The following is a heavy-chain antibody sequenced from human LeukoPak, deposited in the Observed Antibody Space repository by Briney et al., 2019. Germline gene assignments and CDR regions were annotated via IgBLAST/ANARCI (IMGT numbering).Heavy chain of an antibody. V-gene: IGHV3-7*04. CDR1: GFTLSIYR. CDR2: IEQDRGEK. J-gene: IGHJ4*02. D-gene: IGHD5/OR15-5a*01. CDR3: ARESKGKSSSFDS. Sequence: GGSLTLPCTASGFTLSIYRVMWLRETPGEARVGVVNIEQDRGEKDDVDSVRGRLTITKDNAKNSLYLQMNSMRAEDTAVYYCARESKGKSSSFDSWGQGTRVTVSS.